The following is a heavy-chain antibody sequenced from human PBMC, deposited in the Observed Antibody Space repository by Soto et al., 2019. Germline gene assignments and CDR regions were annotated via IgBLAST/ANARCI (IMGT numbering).Heavy chain of an antibody. CDR1: GFTFSSYG. Sequence: GGSLRLSCAASGFTFSSYGMHWVRQAPGKGLEWVAVISHDGSNKYYADSVKGRFTISRDNSKNTLYLQMNSLRAEDTAVYYRAKDGGLDGMDVWGQGTTVTVSS. D-gene: IGHD3-16*01. CDR3: AKDGGLDGMDV. V-gene: IGHV3-30*18. CDR2: ISHDGSNK. J-gene: IGHJ6*02.